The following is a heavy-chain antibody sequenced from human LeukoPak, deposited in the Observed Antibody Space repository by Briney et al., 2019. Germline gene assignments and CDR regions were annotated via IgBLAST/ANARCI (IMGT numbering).Heavy chain of an antibody. CDR3: ARSIVVYAFDI. CDR2: IYYSGST. Sequence: SETLSLTCTASGDSISSSSYFWGWIRQPPGKGLEWIGSIYYSGSTSYSPSLKSRVTISVDTSKSQFSLKLSSVTAADTAVYYCARSIVVYAFDIWGQGTMVTVSS. D-gene: IGHD3-22*01. V-gene: IGHV4-39*07. CDR1: GDSISSSSYF. J-gene: IGHJ3*02.